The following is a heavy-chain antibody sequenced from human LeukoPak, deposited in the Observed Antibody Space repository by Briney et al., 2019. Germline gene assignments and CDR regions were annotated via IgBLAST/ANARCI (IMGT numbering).Heavy chain of an antibody. J-gene: IGHJ4*02. Sequence: SETLYLTCTVSGYSISSGHYWGWIRQPPGKGLEWIGSIYNGGSTYYNPSLKNRVTISKDPSKNQFSLNLNSVTAADTAVYYCAKGIVPAAVGGDWGQGILVTVSS. CDR2: IYNGGST. D-gene: IGHD2-2*01. CDR1: GYSISSGHY. V-gene: IGHV4-38-2*02. CDR3: AKGIVPAAVGGD.